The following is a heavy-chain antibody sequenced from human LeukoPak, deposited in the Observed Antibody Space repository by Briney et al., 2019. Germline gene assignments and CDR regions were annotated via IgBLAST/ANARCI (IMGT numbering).Heavy chain of an antibody. V-gene: IGHV3-21*04. CDR1: GFTFSSYS. J-gene: IGHJ1*01. CDR2: ISSSSSCI. Sequence: GGSLRLSCAASGFTFSSYSMNWVRQAPGKGLEWVSSISSSSSCIYYADSLKGRFTISRDNAKNSLYLQMNSLRAEDMALYYCAKDSSGWYFVYFQHWGQGTLVTVSS. CDR3: AKDSSGWYFVYFQH. D-gene: IGHD6-19*01.